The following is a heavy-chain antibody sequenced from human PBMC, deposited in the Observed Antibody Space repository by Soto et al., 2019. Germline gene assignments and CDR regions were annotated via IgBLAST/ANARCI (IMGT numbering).Heavy chain of an antibody. V-gene: IGHV1-3*01. Sequence: QVQLVQSGAEVKKPGASVKVSCKASGYTFTSYAMHWVRQAPGQRLEWMGWINAGNGNTKYSQKFQVRVIITRDTSASTAYMELSSLRSEDTAVYYCARGGSLYWYFDLWGRGTLVTVSS. CDR3: ARGGSLYWYFDL. CDR1: GYTFTSYA. J-gene: IGHJ2*01. D-gene: IGHD1-26*01. CDR2: INAGNGNT.